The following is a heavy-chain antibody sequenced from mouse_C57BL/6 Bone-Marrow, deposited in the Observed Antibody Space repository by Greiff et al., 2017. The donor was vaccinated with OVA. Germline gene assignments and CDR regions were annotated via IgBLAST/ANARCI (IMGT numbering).Heavy chain of an antibody. D-gene: IGHD2-14*01. CDR1: GYTFTSYW. CDR3: ARRGTGTDYFDY. V-gene: IGHV1-52*01. CDR2: IDPSDSET. J-gene: IGHJ2*01. Sequence: QVQLKQSGAELVRPGSSVKLSCKASGYTFTSYWMHWVKQRPIQGLEWIGNIDPSDSETHYNQKFKDKATLTVDKSSSTAYMQLSSLTSEDSAVYYCARRGTGTDYFDYWGQGTTLTVSS.